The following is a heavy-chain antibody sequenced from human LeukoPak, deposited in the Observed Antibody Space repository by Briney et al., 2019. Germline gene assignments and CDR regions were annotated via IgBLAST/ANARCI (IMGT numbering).Heavy chain of an antibody. CDR1: GFTFSSYG. D-gene: IGHD6-6*01. J-gene: IGHJ4*02. CDR2: IRYDGSNK. CDR3: AKGSRAARIDY. V-gene: IGHV3-30*02. Sequence: PGGSLRLSCAASGFTFSSYGMHWVRQAPGKGLEWVAFIRYDGSNKYYADSVKGRFTISRDNSKNTLYLQMNSLRAEDTAVYYCAKGSRAARIDYWGQGTLVTVSS.